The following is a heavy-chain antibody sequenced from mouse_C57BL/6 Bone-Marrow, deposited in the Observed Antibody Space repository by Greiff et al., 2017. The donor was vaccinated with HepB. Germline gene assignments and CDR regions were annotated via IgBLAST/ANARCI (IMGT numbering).Heavy chain of an antibody. V-gene: IGHV5-4*03. CDR2: ISDGGSYT. Sequence: EVKLMESGGGLVKPGGSLKLSCAASGFTFSSYAMSWVRQTPEKRLEWVATISDGGSYTYYPDNVKGRFTITRDNAKNNLYLQMSHLKSEDTAMYYCARGGYDDYWGQGTTLTVSS. CDR1: GFTFSSYA. CDR3: ARGGYDDY. J-gene: IGHJ2*01. D-gene: IGHD2-2*01.